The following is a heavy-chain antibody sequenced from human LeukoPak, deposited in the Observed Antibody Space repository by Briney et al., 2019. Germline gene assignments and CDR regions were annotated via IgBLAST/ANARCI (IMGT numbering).Heavy chain of an antibody. CDR1: GFTFSSYG. V-gene: IGHV3-30*18. Sequence: SGGSLRLSCAASGFTFSSYGMHWVRQAPGKGLEWVAVISYDGSNKYYADSVKGRFTISRDNSKNTLYLQMNSLRAEDTAVYYCAKDQGEWEPYLDYWGQGTLVTVSS. J-gene: IGHJ4*02. CDR2: ISYDGSNK. D-gene: IGHD1-26*01. CDR3: AKDQGEWEPYLDY.